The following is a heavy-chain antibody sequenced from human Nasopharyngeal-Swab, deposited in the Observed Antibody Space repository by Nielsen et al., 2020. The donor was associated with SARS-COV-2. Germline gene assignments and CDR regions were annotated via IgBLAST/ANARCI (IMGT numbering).Heavy chain of an antibody. Sequence: GGSLRLSCAASGFTFDDYAMHWVRQAPGKGLEWVSGISRNSGSIGYADSVKGRFTISRDNAKNSLYLQMNSLRAEDTALYYCAKGMGYSYGYELYYYYYGMDVWGQGTTVTVSS. J-gene: IGHJ6*02. CDR2: ISRNSGSI. CDR3: AKGMGYSYGYELYYYYYGMDV. D-gene: IGHD5-18*01. CDR1: GFTFDDYA. V-gene: IGHV3-9*01.